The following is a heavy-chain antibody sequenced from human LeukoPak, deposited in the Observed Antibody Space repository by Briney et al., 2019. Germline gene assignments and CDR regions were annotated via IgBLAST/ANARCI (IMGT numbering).Heavy chain of an antibody. Sequence: SETLSLTCTVSGGSINSYYWIWVRQPAGKGLEWIGRIYTTGSTNYNPSLKSRVTMSVDTSKNQFSLKLTSVTAADTAVYYCARDPLHDYHDNTGFWGRGILVTVSS. CDR2: IYTTGST. J-gene: IGHJ4*02. CDR1: GGSINSYY. V-gene: IGHV4-4*07. CDR3: ARDPLHDYHDNTGF. D-gene: IGHD3-9*01.